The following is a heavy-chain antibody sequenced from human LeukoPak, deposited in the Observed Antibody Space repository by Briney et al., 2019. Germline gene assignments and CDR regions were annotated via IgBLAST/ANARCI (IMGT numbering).Heavy chain of an antibody. CDR1: GFTFSSYS. J-gene: IGHJ5*02. CDR3: ARGVAGSSWYTSLHWFDP. D-gene: IGHD6-13*01. CDR2: ISSSSSTI. Sequence: PGGSLRLSCAASGFTFSSYSMNWVRQAPGKGLEWVSYISSSSSTIYYADSVKGRFTISRDNAKNSLYLQMNSLRAEDTAVYYCARGVAGSSWYTSLHWFDPWGQGTLVTVSS. V-gene: IGHV3-48*01.